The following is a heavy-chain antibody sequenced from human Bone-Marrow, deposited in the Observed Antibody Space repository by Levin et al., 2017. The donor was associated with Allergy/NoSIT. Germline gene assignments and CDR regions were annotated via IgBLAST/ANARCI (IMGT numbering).Heavy chain of an antibody. CDR2: INTEGSGT. CDR1: GFTFSAYW. CDR3: ARVASNGYWYFDL. D-gene: IGHD5-18*01. J-gene: IGHJ2*01. Sequence: AGGSLRLSCAASGFTFSAYWMHWVRQAPGKGLVWVSRINTEGSGTSYADSVKGRITISRDNAKNTFYLQMNSLRAEDTAVYYCARVASNGYWYFDLWGRGTLVTVSS. V-gene: IGHV3-74*01.